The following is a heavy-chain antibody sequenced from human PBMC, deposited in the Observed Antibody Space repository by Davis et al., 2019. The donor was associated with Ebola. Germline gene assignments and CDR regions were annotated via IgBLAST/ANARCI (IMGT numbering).Heavy chain of an antibody. Sequence: PGGSLRLSCAASGFTFNSYAMSWVRQAPGKGLQWVSGISGSGGSTYHADSAKGRFTISRDNSKNTLYLQMNSLRAEDTAVYYCAQEHSARYFEYWGQGTLVTVSS. CDR3: AQEHSARYFEY. CDR2: ISGSGGST. J-gene: IGHJ4*02. CDR1: GFTFNSYA. V-gene: IGHV3-23*01. D-gene: IGHD1-26*01.